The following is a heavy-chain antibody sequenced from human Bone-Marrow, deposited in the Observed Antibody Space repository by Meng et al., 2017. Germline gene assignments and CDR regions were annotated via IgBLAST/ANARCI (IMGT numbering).Heavy chain of an antibody. J-gene: IGHJ3*02. CDR1: GYTFTGYY. CDR3: ARGDRRPTRDAFDI. V-gene: IGHV1-2*02. Sequence: ASVKVSCKASGYTFTGYYMHWVRQAPGQGLEWMGWINHNSGGTNYAQKFQGRVTMTRDTSISTAYMELSRLRSDDTAVYYCARGDRRPTRDAFDIWGQGTMVTVSS. D-gene: IGHD1-14*01. CDR2: INHNSGGT.